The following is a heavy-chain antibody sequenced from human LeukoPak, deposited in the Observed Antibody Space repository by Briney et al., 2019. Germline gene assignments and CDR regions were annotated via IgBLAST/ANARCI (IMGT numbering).Heavy chain of an antibody. Sequence: PGGPLRLSCVDSGFTYRRLWMIWVRQAPGKRPEGVASIKQDGSEKYYVSSVKGRFTISRDNAKSSLYLQMNSLRAEDTAVYYCARDPGYSSGAWGQGTLVTVSS. D-gene: IGHD6-19*01. CDR3: ARDPGYSSGA. CDR2: IKQDGSEK. V-gene: IGHV3-7*05. J-gene: IGHJ5*02. CDR1: GFTYRRLW.